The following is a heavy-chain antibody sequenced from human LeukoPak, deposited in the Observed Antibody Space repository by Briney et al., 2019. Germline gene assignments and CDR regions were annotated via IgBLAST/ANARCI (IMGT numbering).Heavy chain of an antibody. CDR1: GFTFSSYA. CDR3: AKSCSSGRGPRDNWFDP. D-gene: IGHD6-19*01. J-gene: IGHJ5*02. V-gene: IGHV3-23*01. Sequence: SGGSLRLSCAASGFTFSSYAMNWVRQAPGKGLEWVSGISGSDGSTYYADSVQGRFIISRDNSKNTLYLQMNSLRAGDTAVYYCAKSCSSGRGPRDNWFDPWGQGTLVTVSS. CDR2: ISGSDGST.